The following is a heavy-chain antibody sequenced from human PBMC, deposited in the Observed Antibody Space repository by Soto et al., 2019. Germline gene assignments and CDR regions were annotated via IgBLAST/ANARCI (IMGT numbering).Heavy chain of an antibody. CDR1: GGSLSGYY. Sequence: ESISLGCAVYGGSLSGYYWSWIRQPPGRGLEWIGEINHSGSTNYNPSLKSRVTISVDTSKNQFSLKLSSVTAADTAVYYCARALQGVVVPAAIRGWFDPWGQGTLGTVSS. V-gene: IGHV4-34*01. J-gene: IGHJ5*02. D-gene: IGHD2-2*01. CDR2: INHSGST. CDR3: ARALQGVVVPAAIRGWFDP.